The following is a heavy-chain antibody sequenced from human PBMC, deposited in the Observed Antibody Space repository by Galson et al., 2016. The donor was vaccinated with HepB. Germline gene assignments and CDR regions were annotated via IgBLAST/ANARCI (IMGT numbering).Heavy chain of an antibody. J-gene: IGHJ3*01. Sequence: SLRLSCAASGFNVRTSYMSWVRQAPGKGLEWVSLISTVDIKYFGDFVKGRFPFSRDNSKNMVYLQMNSLRAEDTAMYYCVRGGGGEDDAFDVWGRGTAVTVSS. CDR2: ISTVDIK. V-gene: IGHV3-53*01. D-gene: IGHD2-21*01. CDR3: VRGGGGEDDAFDV. CDR1: GFNVRTSY.